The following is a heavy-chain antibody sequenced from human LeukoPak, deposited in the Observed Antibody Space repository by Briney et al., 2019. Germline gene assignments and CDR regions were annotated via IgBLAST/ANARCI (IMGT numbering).Heavy chain of an antibody. V-gene: IGHV3-74*01. CDR3: VRGGPSTWF. Sequence: GGSLRLSCAASGFTFKLYWMHWVRQVPGKGPVWVARINDDGSDTVYADSVKGRFTISRDDAKNMLFLQMNSLRGEDTAVYHCVRGGPSTWFWGQGTLVTVS. D-gene: IGHD3-22*01. J-gene: IGHJ4*02. CDR2: INDDGSDT. CDR1: GFTFKLYW.